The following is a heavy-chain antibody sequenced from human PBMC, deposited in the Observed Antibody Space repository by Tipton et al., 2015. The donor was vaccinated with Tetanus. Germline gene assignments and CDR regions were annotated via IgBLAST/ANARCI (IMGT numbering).Heavy chain of an antibody. V-gene: IGHV4-39*01. CDR3: ARIVLLGGYYYDSSGYYYGAYFDY. D-gene: IGHD3-22*01. Sequence: TLSLTCTVSGGSISSSSYYWGWIRQPPGKGLEWIGSIYYSGSTYYNPSLKSRVTISVDTSKNQFSLKLSSVTAADTAVYYCARIVLLGGYYYDSSGYYYGAYFDYWGQGTLVTVSS. J-gene: IGHJ4*02. CDR2: IYYSGST. CDR1: GGSISSSSYY.